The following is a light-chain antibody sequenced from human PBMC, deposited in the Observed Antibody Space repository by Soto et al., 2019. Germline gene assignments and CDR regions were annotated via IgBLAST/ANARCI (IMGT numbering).Light chain of an antibody. CDR2: AAS. V-gene: IGKV1-39*01. CDR3: QQSYSTPIT. CDR1: QSISSY. Sequence: DIQMTQSPSSLSASVGDRVTITCRASQSISSYLNWYQQKPGKALKLPICAASSLQSVVPSRFSGSGSGTDYTLTISSLQPEEFVTYYCQQSYSTPITFGHGTKV. J-gene: IGKJ1*01.